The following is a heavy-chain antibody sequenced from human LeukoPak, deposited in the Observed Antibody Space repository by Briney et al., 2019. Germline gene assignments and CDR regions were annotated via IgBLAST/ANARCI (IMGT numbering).Heavy chain of an antibody. Sequence: SETLSLTCDVSGDSISSSSNYWGWVRHLPGKGLEWIGSVYRSGSTYYNPSLKSRVTISVDTSKNQFTLNLTSVTAADPAVYHCARRGTSGWAYYFDFWGPGSLLTVSS. V-gene: IGHV4-39*01. J-gene: IGHJ4*02. CDR2: VYRSGST. D-gene: IGHD6-19*01. CDR3: ARRGTSGWAYYFDF. CDR1: GDSISSSSNY.